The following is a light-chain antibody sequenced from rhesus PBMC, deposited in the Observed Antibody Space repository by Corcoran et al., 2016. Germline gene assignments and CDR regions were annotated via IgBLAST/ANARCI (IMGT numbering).Light chain of an antibody. CDR2: AAS. Sequence: DIQMTQSPSSPSAAVGDKVTITCRASQGISSWVAWYQQKPGKAPNLLTYAASRLQSGVPSRISGSGSGTDYTLTISSLQPDDFATYYCHQGYNAPYSFGQGTKVEIK. V-gene: IGKV1-18*01. J-gene: IGKJ2*01. CDR1: QGISSW. CDR3: HQGYNAPYS.